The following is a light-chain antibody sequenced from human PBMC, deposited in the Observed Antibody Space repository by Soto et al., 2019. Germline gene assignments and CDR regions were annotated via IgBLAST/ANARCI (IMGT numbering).Light chain of an antibody. CDR3: QQYGRPPWT. CDR1: QSVSNNY. V-gene: IGKV3-20*01. J-gene: IGKJ1*01. Sequence: IVFTQSPGTLSQSPGERATLSCRASQSVSNNYLAWYQQKPGQAPRLLIFGASKRATGIPDRFSGSGSGRDFTLTISRLEPEDFAVYYCQQYGRPPWTFGQGTKVDNK. CDR2: GAS.